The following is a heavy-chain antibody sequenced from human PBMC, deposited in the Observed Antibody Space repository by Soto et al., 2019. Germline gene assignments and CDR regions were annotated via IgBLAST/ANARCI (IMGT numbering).Heavy chain of an antibody. J-gene: IGHJ3*02. CDR3: AIQLRSGELNAFDI. V-gene: IGHV5-10-1*01. Sequence: GESLMISCECSGYRFSSFWISWVRQMPGKGRECVGRIDPSDSYTNYIPSFQGHVTIPADKSISTAYLQWSSLKASDTAMYYCAIQLRSGELNAFDIGGQGTMVTVSS. CDR1: GYRFSSFW. CDR2: IDPSDSYT. D-gene: IGHD3-3*01.